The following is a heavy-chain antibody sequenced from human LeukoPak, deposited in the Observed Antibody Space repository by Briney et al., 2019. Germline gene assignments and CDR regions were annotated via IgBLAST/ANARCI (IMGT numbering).Heavy chain of an antibody. V-gene: IGHV4-61*08. J-gene: IGHJ4*02. CDR1: GGSISSGGYS. Sequence: SETLSLTCAVSGGSISSGGYSWSWIRQPPGKGLEWIGYIYYSGSTNYNPSLKSRVTISVDTSKNQFSLKLSSVTAADTAVYYCARAVAPGASMVRGTLPDYWGQATMVTVFS. CDR3: ARAVAPGASMVRGTLPDY. D-gene: IGHD3-10*01. CDR2: IYYSGST.